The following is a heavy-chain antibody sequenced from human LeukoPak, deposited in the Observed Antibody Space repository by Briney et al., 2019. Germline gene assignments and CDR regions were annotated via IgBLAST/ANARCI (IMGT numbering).Heavy chain of an antibody. V-gene: IGHV3-23*01. CDR2: IGGSGDNT. Sequence: GGSLRLSCAASGFTFSSYWMHWVRQAPGKGLEWVSSIGGSGDNTFYADSVKDRFTISRDNSKNTLFLQMNSLRAEDTAVYYCAKGRGTTVTSAANYWGQGTLVTVSS. D-gene: IGHD4-17*01. CDR3: AKGRGTTVTSAANY. CDR1: GFTFSSYW. J-gene: IGHJ4*02.